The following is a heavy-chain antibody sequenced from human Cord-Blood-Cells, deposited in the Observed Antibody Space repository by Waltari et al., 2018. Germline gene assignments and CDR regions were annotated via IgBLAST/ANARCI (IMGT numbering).Heavy chain of an antibody. Sequence: QVQLVESGGGVVQPGRSLRRSCAASGFTFSSYGLPWARHAPGKGLEWVAVIWYDGSNKYYADSVKGRFTISRDNSKNTLYLQMNSLRAEDTAVYYCARVYSSSWYYYYGMDVWGQGTTVTVSS. V-gene: IGHV3-33*01. CDR3: ARVYSSSWYYYYGMDV. J-gene: IGHJ6*02. CDR2: IWYDGSNK. CDR1: GFTFSSYG. D-gene: IGHD6-13*01.